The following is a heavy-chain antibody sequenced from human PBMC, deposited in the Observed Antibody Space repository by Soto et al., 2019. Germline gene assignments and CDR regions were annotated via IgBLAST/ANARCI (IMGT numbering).Heavy chain of an antibody. CDR1: GDSLRRRS. V-gene: IGHV4-34*01. CDR2: IDPRGGT. J-gene: IGHJ6*02. CDR3: AREDSYGWSGESLDV. D-gene: IGHD6-19*01. Sequence: SETLRDTYAVVGDSLRRRSWIWIRQSPGKGLEWIVEIDPRGGTNYNPSLKSRAIISDDTSKNQFSLTLTSVTAADTAVYYCAREDSYGWSGESLDVWGQGTTVT.